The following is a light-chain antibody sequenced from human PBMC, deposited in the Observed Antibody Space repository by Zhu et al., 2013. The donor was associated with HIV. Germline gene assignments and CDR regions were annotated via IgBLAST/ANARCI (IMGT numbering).Light chain of an antibody. CDR1: QSISSW. J-gene: IGKJ4*01. V-gene: IGKV1-5*03. CDR3: QQSYSTPLT. CDR2: KAA. Sequence: DIQLTQSPSTLSASVGDRVTITCRASQSISSWLAWYQQKPGKAPKLLIYKAATLDTGVPSRFSGSGSGTDFTLTISNLQPEDFATYYCQQSYSTPLTFGGGTQVEIK.